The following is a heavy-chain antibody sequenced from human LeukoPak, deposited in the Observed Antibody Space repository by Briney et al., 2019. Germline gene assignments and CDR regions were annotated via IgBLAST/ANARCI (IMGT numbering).Heavy chain of an antibody. CDR1: GGTFSSYA. J-gene: IGHJ4*02. V-gene: IGHV1-69*05. D-gene: IGHD5-12*01. CDR3: ARARGYSGYDFVH. CDR2: IIPIFGTA. Sequence: GASVKVSCKATGGTFSSYAISWVRQAPGQGLEWMGGIIPIFGTANYAQKFQGRVTITTDESTSTAYMELSSLRSEDTAVYYCARARGYSGYDFVHWSQGTLVTVSS.